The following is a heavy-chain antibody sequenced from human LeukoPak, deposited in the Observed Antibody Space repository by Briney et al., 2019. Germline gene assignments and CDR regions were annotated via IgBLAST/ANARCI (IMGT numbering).Heavy chain of an antibody. V-gene: IGHV4-59*01. CDR3: ARTGYSSGWYVLDY. CDR2: VYYTGSG. CDR1: GGSISGYY. J-gene: IGHJ4*02. D-gene: IGHD6-19*01. Sequence: SETLSLTCTVSGGSISGYYWSWIRQPPGKGLEWIGYVYYTGSGNYNPSLKRRVTISVDTSKNQFSLKLSSVTAADTAVYYCARTGYSSGWYVLDYWGQGTLVTVSS.